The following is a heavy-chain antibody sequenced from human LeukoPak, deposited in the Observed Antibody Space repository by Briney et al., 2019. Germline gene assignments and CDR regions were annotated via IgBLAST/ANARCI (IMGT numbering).Heavy chain of an antibody. V-gene: IGHV1-46*01. Sequence: ASVKVSCKASGYTFTSYYMHCVRQTPGQGLEWMGIINPSGGSTSYAQKFQGRVTMTRDTSTSTVYMELSSLRSEDTAVYYWARSLFWSAYAFAIWGQGTMVTVSS. CDR1: GYTFTSYY. D-gene: IGHD3-3*01. CDR3: ARSLFWSAYAFAI. J-gene: IGHJ3*02. CDR2: INPSGGST.